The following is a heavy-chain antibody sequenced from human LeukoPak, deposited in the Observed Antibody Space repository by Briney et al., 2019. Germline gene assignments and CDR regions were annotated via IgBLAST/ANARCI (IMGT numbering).Heavy chain of an antibody. CDR1: GGSISSGGYY. V-gene: IGHV4-31*03. CDR3: ARDIRIPDDYYGMDV. D-gene: IGHD3-9*01. CDR2: IYYSGST. J-gene: IGHJ6*02. Sequence: SSQTLSLTCTVSGGSISSGGYYWSWIRQHPGKGLEWIGYIYYSGSTYYNPSLKSRVTISVDTSKNQFSLKLSSVTAADTAVYYCARDIRIPDDYYGMDVWGQGTTVTVSS.